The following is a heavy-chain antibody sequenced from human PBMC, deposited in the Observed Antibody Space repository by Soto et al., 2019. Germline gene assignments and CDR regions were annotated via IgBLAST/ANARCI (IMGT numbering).Heavy chain of an antibody. CDR1: GYTFPNFW. D-gene: IGHD6-13*01. Sequence: LKISCQCSGYTFPNFWIGWVRQLPGKGLEWMGIIYPGDHETRYSPSFHGKVTISADKSINTAYLQWNSLEASDTAFYFCARSPRSSPYFDYWGHGALVTVSS. V-gene: IGHV5-51*01. CDR3: ARSPRSSPYFDY. CDR2: IYPGDHET. J-gene: IGHJ4*01.